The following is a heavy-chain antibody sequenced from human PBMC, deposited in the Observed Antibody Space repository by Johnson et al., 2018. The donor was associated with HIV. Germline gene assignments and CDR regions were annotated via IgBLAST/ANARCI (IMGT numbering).Heavy chain of an antibody. D-gene: IGHD6-13*01. Sequence: QVKLVESGGGVVQPGRSLRLSCVASGFTISNYGMHWVRQAPGKGLEWVAVMWYDGSNKYYADSVKGRFIISRDNSKNTLLLQMNSLRAESTAVYYCAKCIWGSSLIDAFDIWGQGTRVTVSS. CDR1: GFTISNYG. J-gene: IGHJ3*02. V-gene: IGHV3-33*06. CDR3: AKCIWGSSLIDAFDI. CDR2: MWYDGSNK.